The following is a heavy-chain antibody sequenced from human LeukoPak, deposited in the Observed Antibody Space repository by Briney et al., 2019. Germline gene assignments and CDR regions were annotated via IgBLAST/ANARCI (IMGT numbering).Heavy chain of an antibody. CDR1: GFTFNNHA. Sequence: PGGSLRLSCAASGFTFNNHAMSWVRQAPGKGLEWVSAISGSGGSTYYTDSVTGRFTISRDNSKNTLYLQMNSLRAEDTALYYCASLDYFDSSDYGDYWGQGTLVTVSS. J-gene: IGHJ4*02. CDR2: ISGSGGST. V-gene: IGHV3-23*01. CDR3: ASLDYFDSSDYGDY. D-gene: IGHD3-22*01.